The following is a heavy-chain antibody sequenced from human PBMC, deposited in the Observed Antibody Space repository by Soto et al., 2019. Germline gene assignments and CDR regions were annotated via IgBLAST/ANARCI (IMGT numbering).Heavy chain of an antibody. D-gene: IGHD6-6*01. CDR2: IYYSGST. CDR1: GGSISSSSYY. J-gene: IGHJ4*02. CDR3: VRQIAARPWGFDY. Sequence: SETLSLTCTVSGGSISSSSYYWGWIRQPPGKGLEWIGSIYYSGSTYYNPSLKSRVTISVDTSKNQFSLKLSSVTAADTAVYYCVRQIAARPWGFDYWGQGTLVTVSS. V-gene: IGHV4-39*01.